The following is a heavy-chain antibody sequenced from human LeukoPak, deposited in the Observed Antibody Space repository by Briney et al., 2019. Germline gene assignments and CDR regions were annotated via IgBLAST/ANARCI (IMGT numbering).Heavy chain of an antibody. Sequence: GGSLRLSCVASAGFSFSGYAMHWVRQAPGKGPEWAAEISYDGTNKNYADSVKGRFTISRDNSDDTLYLQMNSLRTDETALYYCARDGWIQVSRTKFDSWGQGTLVTVSS. D-gene: IGHD5-18*01. CDR2: ISYDGTNK. CDR1: AGFSFSGYA. J-gene: IGHJ4*02. V-gene: IGHV3-30-3*01. CDR3: ARDGWIQVSRTKFDS.